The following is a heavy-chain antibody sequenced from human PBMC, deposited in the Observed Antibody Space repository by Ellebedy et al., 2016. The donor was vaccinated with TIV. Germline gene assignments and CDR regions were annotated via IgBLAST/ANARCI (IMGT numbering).Heavy chain of an antibody. V-gene: IGHV3-7*03. D-gene: IGHD1-26*01. J-gene: IGHJ4*02. CDR2: INPDGSEK. CDR3: ATYSASAFSH. CDR1: GFTFSTFW. Sequence: PGGSLRLSCAASGFTFSTFWMTWVRQAPGKGLEWVGNINPDGSEKYYMDSVKGRLTISRDNTKNSMYLQMTSLTTEDTAVYYCATYSASAFSHWGQGTLVTVSS.